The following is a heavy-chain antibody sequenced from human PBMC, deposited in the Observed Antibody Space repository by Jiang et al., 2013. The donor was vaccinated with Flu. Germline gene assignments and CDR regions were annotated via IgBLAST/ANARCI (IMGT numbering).Heavy chain of an antibody. V-gene: IGHV1-46*03. CDR2: IDPSGGST. CDR1: GYTLALYY. J-gene: IGHJ3*02. Sequence: VQLVESGTEVKKPGASVKVSCKASGYTLALYYMHWVRQAPGQGLEWMGRIDPSGGSTTYAQKFQGRVTMTRDTSTSTVYMELSSLRSEDTAVYYCARVSHYYDARGTHEALDI. CDR3: ARVSHYYDARGTHEALDI. D-gene: IGHD3-22*01.